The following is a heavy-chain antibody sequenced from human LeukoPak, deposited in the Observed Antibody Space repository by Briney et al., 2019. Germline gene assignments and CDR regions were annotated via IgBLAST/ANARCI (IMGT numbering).Heavy chain of an antibody. CDR2: ISYDGSNK. V-gene: IGHV3-30*04. D-gene: IGHD3-3*01. J-gene: IGHJ5*02. CDR1: GFTFSSYA. Sequence: GVSLRLSCAASGFTFSSYAMHWVRQAPGKGLEWVAVISYDGSNKYYADSVKGRFTISRDNSKNTLYLQMNSLRAEDTAVYYCARVAESAGITIFGVRPSWFDPWGQGTLVTVSS. CDR3: ARVAESAGITIFGVRPSWFDP.